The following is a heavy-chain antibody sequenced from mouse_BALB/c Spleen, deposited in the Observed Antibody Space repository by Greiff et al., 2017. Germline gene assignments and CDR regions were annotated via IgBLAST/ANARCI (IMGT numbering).Heavy chain of an antibody. Sequence: EVKLVESGGGLVQPGGSLKLSCAASGFTFSSYTMSWVRQTPEKRLEWVAYISNGGGSTYYPDTVKGRFTISRDNAKNTLYLQMSSLTSEDTAMYYCASSQLGGFAYWGQGTLVTVSA. J-gene: IGHJ3*01. V-gene: IGHV5-12-2*01. CDR2: ISNGGGST. CDR1: GFTFSSYT. D-gene: IGHD4-1*02. CDR3: ASSQLGGFAY.